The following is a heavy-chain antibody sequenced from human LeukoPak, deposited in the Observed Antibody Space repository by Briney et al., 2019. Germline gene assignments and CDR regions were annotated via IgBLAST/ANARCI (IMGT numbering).Heavy chain of an antibody. CDR3: ARAQTLFWEFDGFDI. V-gene: IGHV3-69-1*01. Sequence: GGSLRLSCVASGFTFSSHSINWVRQAPGKGLEWIATVTSTNKIHYADSVKGRFTISSDNAENSVYLQMNSLRDEDTAVYSCARAQTLFWEFDGFDIWGRGTKVTVSS. CDR1: GFTFSSHS. J-gene: IGHJ3*02. CDR2: VTSTNKI. D-gene: IGHD3-3*01.